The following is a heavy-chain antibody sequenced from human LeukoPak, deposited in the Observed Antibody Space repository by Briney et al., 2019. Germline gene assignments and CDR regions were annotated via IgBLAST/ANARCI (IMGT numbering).Heavy chain of an antibody. D-gene: IGHD2-21*01. CDR1: GGSFSSYF. V-gene: IGHV4-59*01. J-gene: IGHJ4*02. Sequence: NPSETLSLTCTVSGGSFSSYFWSWIRQPPGKGLEWIGYIYYSGSTHYNSSLKSRVTISLDTSRNQFSLKLSSVTAADTAVYYCARQLGDRLLFDCWGQGTLVTVPS. CDR2: IYYSGST. CDR3: ARQLGDRLLFDC.